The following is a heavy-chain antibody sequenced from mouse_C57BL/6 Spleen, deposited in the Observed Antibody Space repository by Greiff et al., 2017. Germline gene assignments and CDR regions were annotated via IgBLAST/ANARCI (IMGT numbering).Heavy chain of an antibody. Sequence: QVQLKESGAELARPGASVKLSCKASGYTFTSYGISWVKQRTGQGLEWIGEIYPRSGNTYYNEKFKGKATLTADKSSSTAYMELRSLTSEDSAVYFCAREEYYGSTLYAMDYWGQGTSVTVSS. D-gene: IGHD1-1*01. J-gene: IGHJ4*01. V-gene: IGHV1-81*01. CDR2: IYPRSGNT. CDR3: AREEYYGSTLYAMDY. CDR1: GYTFTSYG.